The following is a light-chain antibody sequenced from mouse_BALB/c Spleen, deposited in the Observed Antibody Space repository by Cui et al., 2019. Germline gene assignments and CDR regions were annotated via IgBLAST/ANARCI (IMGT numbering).Light chain of an antibody. CDR1: SSVSY. Sequence: QLVLTHSPAIMSASPGEKDTMTCSASSSVSYMHWDQQKSCTSPKRWIYDTTKLTSGVPARFSGSGSGTSYSLTISSMEAEDAATYYCQQWSSNPPTFGAGTKLELK. CDR2: DTT. V-gene: IGKV4-59*01. CDR3: QQWSSNPPT. J-gene: IGKJ5*01.